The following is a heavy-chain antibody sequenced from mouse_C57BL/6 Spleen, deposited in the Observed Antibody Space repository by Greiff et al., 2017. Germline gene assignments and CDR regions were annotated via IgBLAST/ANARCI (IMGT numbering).Heavy chain of an antibody. CDR1: GFTFSDYY. D-gene: IGHD1-1*01. CDR2: INYDGSST. CDR3: ARDLRSYFDD. Sequence: EVKLVESEGGLVQPGSSMKLSCTASGFTFSDYYMAWVRQVPEKGLEWVANINYDGSSTSSLDSLKSRFIISRDNAKNILYLQMRSLKSEDTATYYCARDLRSYFDDWGQGTTLTVSS. V-gene: IGHV5-16*01. J-gene: IGHJ2*01.